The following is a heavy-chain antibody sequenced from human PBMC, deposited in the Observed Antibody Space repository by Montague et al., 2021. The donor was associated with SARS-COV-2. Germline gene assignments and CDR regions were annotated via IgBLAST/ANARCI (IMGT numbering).Heavy chain of an antibody. J-gene: IGHJ4*02. CDR2: IYYSGST. CDR1: GGSISSSSYY. D-gene: IGHD3-3*01. V-gene: IGHV4-39*07. Sequence: SETLSLTCTVSGGSISSSSYYWGWIRQPPGKGLEWIGSIYYSGSTYYNPSLKSRVTTSVDTSKNQFSLKLSSVTAADTAVYYCARGGTIFGVVTFPFDYWGQGTLVTVSS. CDR3: ARGGTIFGVVTFPFDY.